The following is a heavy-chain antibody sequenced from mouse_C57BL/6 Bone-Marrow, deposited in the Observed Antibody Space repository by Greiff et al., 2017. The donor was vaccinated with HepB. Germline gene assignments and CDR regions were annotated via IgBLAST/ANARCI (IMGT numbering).Heavy chain of an antibody. CDR3: ARGIDWYFDV. Sequence: EVQVVESGPGLVKPSQSLSLTCSVTGYSITSGYYWNWIRQFPGNKLEWMGYISYDGSNNYNPSLKNRISITRDTSKNQFFLKLNSVTTEDTATYYCARGIDWYFDVWGTGTTVTVSS. J-gene: IGHJ1*03. V-gene: IGHV3-6*01. D-gene: IGHD5-2*01. CDR2: ISYDGSN. CDR1: GYSITSGYY.